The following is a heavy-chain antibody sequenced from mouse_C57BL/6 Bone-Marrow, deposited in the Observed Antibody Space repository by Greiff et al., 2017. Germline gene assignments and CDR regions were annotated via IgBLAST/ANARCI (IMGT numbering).Heavy chain of an antibody. J-gene: IGHJ2*01. D-gene: IGHD1-1*01. CDR1: GYSITSGYY. CDR3: ARRKDYYGSSWDYFDY. V-gene: IGHV3-6*01. CDR2: ISYDGSN. Sequence: VQLQQSGPGLVKPSQSLSLTCSVTGYSITSGYYWNWIRQFPGNKLEWMGYISYDGSNNYNPSLKNRISITRDTSKNQFFLKLNAVTTEDTATYYCARRKDYYGSSWDYFDYWGQGTTLTVSS.